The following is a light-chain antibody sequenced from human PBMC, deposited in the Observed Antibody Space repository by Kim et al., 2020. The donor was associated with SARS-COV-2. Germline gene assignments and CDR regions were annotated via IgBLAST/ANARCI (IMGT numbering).Light chain of an antibody. J-gene: IGLJ3*02. CDR1: NIGSKS. CDR2: YDR. CDR3: QVWDTNGDHPV. Sequence: SYELTQPPSVSVAPGKTATITCGGNNIGSKSVHWYQQRPGQATVLVIYYDRDRPSGIPERFSGSNSGNTATLTISRVEAGDEADYSCQVWDTNGDHPVFGGGTQLTVL. V-gene: IGLV3-21*04.